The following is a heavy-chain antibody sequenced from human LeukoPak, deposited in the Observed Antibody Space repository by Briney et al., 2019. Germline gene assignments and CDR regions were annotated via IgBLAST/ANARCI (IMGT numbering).Heavy chain of an antibody. CDR3: AGLSGSSFTFDY. J-gene: IGHJ4*02. D-gene: IGHD1-26*01. CDR2: IYHSGST. CDR1: GYSISSGYY. Sequence: SSETLSLTCTVSGYSISSGYYWGWIRQPPGKGLEWIGSIYHSGSTYYNPSLKSRVTISVDTSKNQFSLKLSSVTAADTAVYYCAGLSGSSFTFDYWGQGTPVTVSS. V-gene: IGHV4-38-2*02.